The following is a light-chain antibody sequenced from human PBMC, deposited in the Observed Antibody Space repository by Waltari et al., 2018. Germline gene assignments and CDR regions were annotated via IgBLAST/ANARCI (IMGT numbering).Light chain of an antibody. V-gene: IGKV3D-20*02. CDR1: QSVSSS. CDR3: LQRSNWPYS. J-gene: IGKJ2*03. Sequence: EIVMTQSPATLSLSPGERATLSCRASQSVSSSLAWYHQKPGQAPRLLIYDASSRATGIPDRFSGSGSGTDFTLTISSLEPEDVAVYYCLQRSNWPYSFGQGTKVDI. CDR2: DAS.